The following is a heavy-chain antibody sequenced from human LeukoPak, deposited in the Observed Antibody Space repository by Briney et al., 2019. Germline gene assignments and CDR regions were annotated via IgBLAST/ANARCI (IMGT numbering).Heavy chain of an antibody. CDR3: ARGRYYGMDV. CDR1: GFTFTSYW. J-gene: IGHJ6*02. CDR2: VNSDGSST. Sequence: GGSLRLSCAASGFTFTSYWMHWVRQAPGKGLVWVSRVNSDGSSTTYADSVKGRFTISRDNAKNTLYLQTNSLRAEDTAVYYCARGRYYGMDVWGQGTTDSVSS. V-gene: IGHV3-74*01.